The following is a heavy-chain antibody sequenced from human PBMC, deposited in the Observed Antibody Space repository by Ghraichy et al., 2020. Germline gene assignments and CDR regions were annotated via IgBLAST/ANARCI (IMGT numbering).Heavy chain of an antibody. J-gene: IGHJ2*01. V-gene: IGHV1-69*04. CDR1: GGTFSSYG. Sequence: SVKVSCKASGGTFSSYGISWVRQAPGQGLEWMGRIIPILGIGNYAQKFQGRVTITADKSTSTAYMELSSLRSEDTAVYFCARALSSEMTTVMWGDWYFDLWGRGTLVTVSS. D-gene: IGHD4-17*01. CDR2: IIPILGIG. CDR3: ARALSSEMTTVMWGDWYFDL.